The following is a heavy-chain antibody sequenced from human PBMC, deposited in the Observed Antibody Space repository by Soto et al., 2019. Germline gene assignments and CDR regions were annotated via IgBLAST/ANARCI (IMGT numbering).Heavy chain of an antibody. CDR3: ARAEVATTPEGAFDI. CDR2: IIPIFGTA. D-gene: IGHD5-12*01. J-gene: IGHJ3*02. V-gene: IGHV1-69*01. Sequence: VKVSCKASGGTFSSYAISWVRQAPGQGLEWMGGIIPIFGTANYAQKFQGRVTITADESTSTAYMELSSLRSEDTAVYYCARAEVATTPEGAFDIWGQGTMVTVSS. CDR1: GGTFSSYA.